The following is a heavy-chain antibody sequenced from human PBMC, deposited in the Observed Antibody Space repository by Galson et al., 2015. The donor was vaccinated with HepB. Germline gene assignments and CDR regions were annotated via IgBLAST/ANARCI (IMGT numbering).Heavy chain of an antibody. V-gene: IGHV1-69*07. CDR3: TLLQEHL. CDR1: GVTFSKNA. CDR2: IIPVFGTP. Sequence: SVKVSCKASGVTFSKNAFSWVRQAPGQGLEWMGSIIPVFGTPHYAQKVRGRLTITADGSTSTTYMELSSLHQGPIGLPPGTLLQEHLWG. J-gene: IGHJ6*01.